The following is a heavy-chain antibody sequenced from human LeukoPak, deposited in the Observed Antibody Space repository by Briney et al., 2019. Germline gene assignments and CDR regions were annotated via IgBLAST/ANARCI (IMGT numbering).Heavy chain of an antibody. D-gene: IGHD1-1*01. V-gene: IGHV1-58*01. Sequence: ASAKVSCKASGFSFTNSAVRWVRQARGQRLEWIGWIVVGSGNTNYAQKFQERVTITRDRSTSTAYLELSSLRSEDTAVYYCAADSRQLQPHDAFDIWGQGTMVTVSS. J-gene: IGHJ3*02. CDR3: AADSRQLQPHDAFDI. CDR1: GFSFTNSA. CDR2: IVVGSGNT.